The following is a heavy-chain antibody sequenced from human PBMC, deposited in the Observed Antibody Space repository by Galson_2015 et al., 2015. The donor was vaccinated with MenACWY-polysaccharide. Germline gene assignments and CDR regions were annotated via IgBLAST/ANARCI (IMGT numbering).Heavy chain of an antibody. CDR1: GFTFNSYT. D-gene: IGHD6-13*01. J-gene: IGHJ4*02. CDR3: AKDRTAAASDGDY. V-gene: IGHV3-23*01. Sequence: SLRLSCAASGFTFNSYTMSWVRQAPGKGLEWVSAISGSGASTYYADSAKGRFTISRDNSKSTLYLQMNSLGAEDTAVYYCAKDRTAAASDGDYWGQGTLVTVSS. CDR2: ISGSGAST.